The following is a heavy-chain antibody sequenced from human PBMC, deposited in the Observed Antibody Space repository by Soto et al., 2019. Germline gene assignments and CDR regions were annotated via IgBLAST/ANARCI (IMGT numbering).Heavy chain of an antibody. Sequence: EVQLVESGGGLVQPGGSLRLSCAASGFIFNKDWIHWVRQAPGKGLVWVSRVDEDGSGTSYADSVKGRFTISRDNAKNTVSLQMNSLRADDTAVYYCARDILEIRGPGTMVTVSS. CDR1: GFIFNKDW. CDR3: ARDILEI. J-gene: IGHJ3*01. V-gene: IGHV3-74*01. CDR2: VDEDGSGT.